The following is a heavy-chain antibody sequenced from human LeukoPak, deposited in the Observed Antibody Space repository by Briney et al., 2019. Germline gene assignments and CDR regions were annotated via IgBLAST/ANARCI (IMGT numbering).Heavy chain of an antibody. Sequence: GGSLRLSCAASGFTFSNYWMSWVRQAPGKGLEWVANIKQDGSEKYYVDSVKGRFTISRDNAKNSLYLQMNSLRAEDTAVYYCARQRGSYSLDYWGQGTLVTVSS. J-gene: IGHJ4*02. CDR3: ARQRGSYSLDY. D-gene: IGHD1-26*01. V-gene: IGHV3-7*01. CDR1: GFTFSNYW. CDR2: IKQDGSEK.